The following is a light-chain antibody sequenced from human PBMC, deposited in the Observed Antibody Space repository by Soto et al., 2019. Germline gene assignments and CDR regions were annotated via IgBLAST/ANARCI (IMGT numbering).Light chain of an antibody. Sequence: EIVLTQSPGTLSLSPGERATLSCRASQSVSSSYLAWYQQKPGQAPRLLFYGASSRATGIPDRFSGSGSGTDFTLTISRLEPEDFAVYYCQQYGTTFGQGTKVEIK. CDR2: GAS. CDR3: QQYGTT. CDR1: QSVSSSY. V-gene: IGKV3-20*01. J-gene: IGKJ1*01.